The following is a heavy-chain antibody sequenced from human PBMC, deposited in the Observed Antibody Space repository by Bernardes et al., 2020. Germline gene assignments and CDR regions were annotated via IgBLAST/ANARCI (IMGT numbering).Heavy chain of an antibody. V-gene: IGHV3-21*01. CDR1: GFTFSSYS. CDR3: ARAPYSSSSGAWWFDP. CDR2: ISSSSSYI. D-gene: IGHD6-6*01. Sequence: GSLRLSCAASGFTFSSYSMNWVRQAPGKGLEWVSSISSSSSYIYYADSVKGRFTISRDNAKNSLYLQMNSLRAEDTAVYYCARAPYSSSSGAWWFDPWGQGTLVTVSS. J-gene: IGHJ5*02.